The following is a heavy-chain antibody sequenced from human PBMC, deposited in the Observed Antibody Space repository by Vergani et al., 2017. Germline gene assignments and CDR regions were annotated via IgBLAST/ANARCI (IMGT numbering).Heavy chain of an antibody. CDR3: AXIPPRVVGPYFDF. CDR1: GYTFTSYD. CDR2: TVPIFGSA. J-gene: IGHJ4*02. D-gene: IGHD4-23*01. Sequence: QVQLVQSGAEVKKPGASVKVSCKASGYTFTSYDINWVRQAPGQGLEWLGMTVPIFGSATTTQKFQDRVTISAEAATNTAFLEVTNLRSDDTAVYYCAXIPPRVVGPYFDFWGQGTLVTVSS. V-gene: IGHV1-69*18.